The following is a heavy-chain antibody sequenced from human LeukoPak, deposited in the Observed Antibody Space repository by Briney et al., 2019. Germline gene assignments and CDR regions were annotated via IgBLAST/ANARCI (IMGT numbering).Heavy chain of an antibody. CDR3: ARVYCSSTSCYPYYFDY. D-gene: IGHD2-2*01. Sequence: ASVKVSCKASGGTFSSYAISWVRQAPGQGLEWMGWINPNSGGTNYAQKFQGRVTMTRDTSISTAYMELSRLRSDDTAVYYCARVYCSSTSCYPYYFDYWGQGTLVTVSS. J-gene: IGHJ4*02. CDR1: GGTFSSYA. V-gene: IGHV1-2*02. CDR2: INPNSGGT.